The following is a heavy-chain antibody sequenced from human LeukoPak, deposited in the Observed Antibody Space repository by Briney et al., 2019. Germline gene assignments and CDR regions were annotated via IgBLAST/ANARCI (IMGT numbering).Heavy chain of an antibody. CDR3: ARYSGSFPGWLDP. CDR1: GFTFSDYS. CDR2: ISSSGDS. J-gene: IGHJ5*02. D-gene: IGHD1-26*01. Sequence: GGSLRLSCAASGFTFSDYSMSWIRQAPGKGLQWVSYISSSGDSKYADSVKGRFTISRDNAMNSVFLQIDSLRAEDTGVYYCARYSGSFPGWLDPWGQGTLVTVSS. V-gene: IGHV3-11*04.